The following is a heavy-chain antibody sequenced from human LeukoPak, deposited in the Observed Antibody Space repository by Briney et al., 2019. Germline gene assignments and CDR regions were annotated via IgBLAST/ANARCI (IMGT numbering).Heavy chain of an antibody. J-gene: IGHJ6*02. Sequence: AGGSLRLSCAGSGFTFSTYAMSWVRQAPGKGLEWVSGISVSGDFTNYADSVRGRFTISRDNSKNTLHLQMNSLRVEDTAVYYCAKRRRSSGSYYLYDMDVWGQGTTVTVSS. D-gene: IGHD1-26*01. V-gene: IGHV3-23*01. CDR2: ISVSGDFT. CDR3: AKRRRSSGSYYLYDMDV. CDR1: GFTFSTYA.